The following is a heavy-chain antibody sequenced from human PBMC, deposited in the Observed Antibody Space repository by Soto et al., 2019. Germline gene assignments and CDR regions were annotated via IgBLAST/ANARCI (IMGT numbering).Heavy chain of an antibody. Sequence: PGGSLRLSCAASGFTFSSYAMSWVRQAPGKGLEWVSAISGSGGSTYYADSVKGRFTISRDNSKNTLYLQMNSLRAEDTAVYYCAKDTQSTVTEDVDPWGQGTLVTVSS. V-gene: IGHV3-23*01. CDR3: AKDTQSTVTEDVDP. D-gene: IGHD4-4*01. CDR2: ISGSGGST. J-gene: IGHJ5*02. CDR1: GFTFSSYA.